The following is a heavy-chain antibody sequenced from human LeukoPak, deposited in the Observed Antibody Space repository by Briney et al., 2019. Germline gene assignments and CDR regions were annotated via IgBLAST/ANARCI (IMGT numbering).Heavy chain of an antibody. CDR3: ARDGGQSYDILTGYYNNDWFDP. J-gene: IGHJ5*02. V-gene: IGHV1-18*01. CDR1: GYSFTSHG. D-gene: IGHD3-9*01. Sequence: ASVKVSCKTSGYSFTSHGINWVRQAPGQGLEWMGWISAYNGDTNYAQYLQGRVTMTTDTSTSTAYMELRSLRSDDTAVYYCARDGGQSYDILTGYYNNDWFDPWGQGTLVTVSS. CDR2: ISAYNGDT.